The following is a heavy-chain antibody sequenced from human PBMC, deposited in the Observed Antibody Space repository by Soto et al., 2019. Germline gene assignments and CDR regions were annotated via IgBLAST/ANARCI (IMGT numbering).Heavy chain of an antibody. D-gene: IGHD5-18*01. V-gene: IGHV1-69*01. CDR2: IIPIFGTA. CDR3: AGGGGIQPYY. Sequence: QVQLVQSGAEVKKPGSSVKVSCKASGGTFSSYAISWVRQAPGQGLEWMGGIIPIFGTANYTQKFQGRVTITGDEPRNTASRGRSSLGSEDTAVYYCAGGGGIQPYYWGQGTLVTVSS. J-gene: IGHJ4*02. CDR1: GGTFSSYA.